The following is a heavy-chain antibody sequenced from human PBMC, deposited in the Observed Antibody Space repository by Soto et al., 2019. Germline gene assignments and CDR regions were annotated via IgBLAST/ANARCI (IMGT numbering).Heavy chain of an antibody. CDR2: VHYSGST. J-gene: IGHJ4*02. CDR1: GGSISSSY. V-gene: IGHV4-59*01. D-gene: IGHD6-19*01. CDR3: AKGGWYNDY. Sequence: ETLSLTCTVSGGSISSSYWSWTRQPPGKGLERIGYVHYSGSTNYNPSLKSRVTISVDTSKNQFSLKLSSVTAADTAVYYCAKGGWYNDYWGQGTLVTVSS.